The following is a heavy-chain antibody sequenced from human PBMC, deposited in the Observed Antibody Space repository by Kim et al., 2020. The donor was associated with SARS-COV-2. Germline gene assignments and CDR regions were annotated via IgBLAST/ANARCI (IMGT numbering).Heavy chain of an antibody. CDR2: INPNSGGT. Sequence: ASVKVSCKASGYTFTGYYMHWVRQAPGQGLEWMGRINPNSGGTNYAQKFQGRVTMTRDTSISTAYMELSRLRSDDTAVYYCARAHARTKLELRPVSWFDPWGQGTLVTVSS. CDR1: GYTFTGYY. J-gene: IGHJ5*02. CDR3: ARAHARTKLELRPVSWFDP. V-gene: IGHV1-2*06. D-gene: IGHD1-7*01.